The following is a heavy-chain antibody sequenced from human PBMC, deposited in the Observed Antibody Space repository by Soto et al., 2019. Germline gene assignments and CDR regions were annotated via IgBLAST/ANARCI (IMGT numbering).Heavy chain of an antibody. CDR2: IEGSGEIT. Sequence: PVGSLRLSCAASGFMFSTTDMSWVRQAPGKGLEWLTTIEGSGEITYYADSVKGRFTISRDNSKSTVYLQMDSLTADDTAAYFCVKNSGWFNTWGQGTPVTVSS. CDR3: VKNSGWFNT. CDR1: GFMFSTTD. D-gene: IGHD3-10*01. V-gene: IGHV3-23*01. J-gene: IGHJ5*02.